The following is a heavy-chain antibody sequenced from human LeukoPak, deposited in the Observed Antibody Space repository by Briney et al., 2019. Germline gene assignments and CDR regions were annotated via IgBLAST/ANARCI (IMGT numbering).Heavy chain of an antibody. Sequence: GGSLRLSCAASGFTFSSYWMSWVRQAPGKGLEWVANIKQDGSEKYYVDSVKGRFTISRDNSKNTLYLQMNSLRAEDTAVYYCASSGYQLLPFDNWGQGTLVTVSS. J-gene: IGHJ4*02. CDR2: IKQDGSEK. CDR3: ASSGYQLLPFDN. V-gene: IGHV3-7*03. D-gene: IGHD2-2*01. CDR1: GFTFSSYW.